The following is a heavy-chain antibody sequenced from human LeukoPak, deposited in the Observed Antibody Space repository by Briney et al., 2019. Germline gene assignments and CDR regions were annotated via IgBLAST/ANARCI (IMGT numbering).Heavy chain of an antibody. J-gene: IGHJ5*02. D-gene: IGHD2-21*01. CDR1: GFRISKSW. CDR2: ISENGSEE. V-gene: IGHV3-7*04. CDR3: AKDRVGGALDL. Sequence: GGSLRLSCEASGFRISKSWMTWVRQSPGRGLEWVACISENGSEEKYLDSVRGRFTISRDNAKNSLYLQMNSLTVEDTALYYCAKDRVGGALDLWGQGTLATVSS.